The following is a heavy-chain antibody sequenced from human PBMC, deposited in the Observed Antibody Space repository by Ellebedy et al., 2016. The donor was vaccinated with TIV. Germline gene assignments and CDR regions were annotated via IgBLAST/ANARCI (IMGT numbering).Heavy chain of an antibody. CDR3: ARLRWELSDY. J-gene: IGHJ4*02. CDR1: GFTFSNAW. V-gene: IGHV3-15*01. D-gene: IGHD1-26*01. CDR2: IKSKTDGGTT. Sequence: LSLTCAASGFTFSNAWMSWVRQAPGKGLEWVGRIKSKTDGGTTDYAAPVKGRFTISRDDSKNTLYLQMNSLRAEDTAVYYCARLRWELSDYWGQGTLVTVSS.